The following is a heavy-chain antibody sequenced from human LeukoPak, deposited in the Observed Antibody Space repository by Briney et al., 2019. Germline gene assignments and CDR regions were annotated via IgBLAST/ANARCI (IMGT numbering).Heavy chain of an antibody. CDR2: ISSSSSYI. CDR1: GFTFSSYS. V-gene: IGHV3-21*01. Sequence: GGSRRLSCAASGFTFSSYSMNWVRQAPGKGLEWVSSISSSSSYIYYADSVKGRFTISRDNAKNSLYLQMNSLRAEDTAVYYCARDGHDILTGPSDYWGQGTLVTVSS. CDR3: ARDGHDILTGPSDY. J-gene: IGHJ4*02. D-gene: IGHD3-9*01.